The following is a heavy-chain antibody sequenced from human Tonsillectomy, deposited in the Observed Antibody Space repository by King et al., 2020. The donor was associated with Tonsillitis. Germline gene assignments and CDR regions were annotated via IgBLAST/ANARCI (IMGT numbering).Heavy chain of an antibody. CDR2: ISGSGGST. CDR1: GFTFSSYA. D-gene: IGHD2-2*01. V-gene: IGHV3-23*04. J-gene: IGHJ6*02. Sequence: VQLVESGGGLVQPGGSLRLSCAASGFTFSSYAMSWVRQAPGKGLEWVSAISGSGGSTYYADSVKGRFTISRDNSKNTLYLQMNSLRAEDTAVYYCARGIVVVPAARPNAKQGYYYYGMDVWGQGTTVTVSS. CDR3: ARGIVVVPAARPNAKQGYYYYGMDV.